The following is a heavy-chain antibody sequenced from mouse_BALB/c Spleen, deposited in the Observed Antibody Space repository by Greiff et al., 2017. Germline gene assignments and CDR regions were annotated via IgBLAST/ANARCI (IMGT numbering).Heavy chain of an antibody. CDR1: GYSITSGYY. CDR2: ISYDGSN. J-gene: IGHJ3*01. CDR3: ARGLYYGSSYAY. V-gene: IGHV3-6*02. D-gene: IGHD1-1*01. Sequence: DVQLQESGPGLVKPSQSLSLTCSVTGYSITSGYYWNWIRQFPGNKLEWMGYISYDGSNNYNPSLKNRISITRDTSKNQFFLKLNSVTTEDTATYYCARGLYYGSSYAYWGQGTLVTVSA.